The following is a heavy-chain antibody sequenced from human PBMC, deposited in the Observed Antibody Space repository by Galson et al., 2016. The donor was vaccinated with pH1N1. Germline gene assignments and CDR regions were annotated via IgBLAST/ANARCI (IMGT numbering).Heavy chain of an antibody. J-gene: IGHJ4*02. CDR1: AYIFTFYY. V-gene: IGHV1-46*01. CDR3: ARRYYFDY. CDR2: IDPSAGTT. Sequence: SVKVSCKASAYIFTFYYMHWVRQAPGQGLEWMGIIDPSAGTTTYSQKFQGRISLTRDTSTNSVHMELSTLRPDDSAIYFCARRYYFDYWGQGTLFTVSS.